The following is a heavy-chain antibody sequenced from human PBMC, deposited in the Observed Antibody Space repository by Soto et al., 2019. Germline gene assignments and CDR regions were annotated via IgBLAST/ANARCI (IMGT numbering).Heavy chain of an antibody. CDR1: GYTFTSYG. D-gene: IGHD3-22*01. V-gene: IGHV1-18*01. CDR3: ARSNYYDSSGYLVDY. J-gene: IGHJ4*02. CDR2: ISAYNGNT. Sequence: QVQLVQSGAEVKKPGASVKVSCKASGYTFTSYGISWVRQAPGQGLEWMGWISAYNGNTNYAQKLQGRVTVTTDTSTSTGYMELRSLRSDDTAVYYCARSNYYDSSGYLVDYWGQGTLVTVSS.